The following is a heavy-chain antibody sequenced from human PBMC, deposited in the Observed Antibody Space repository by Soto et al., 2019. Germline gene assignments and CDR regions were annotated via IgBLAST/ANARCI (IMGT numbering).Heavy chain of an antibody. CDR2: IYYSGST. CDR1: GGSISSGDYY. J-gene: IGHJ4*02. D-gene: IGHD3-22*01. CDR3: ARRGYYDSSGYYADFDY. Sequence: PSETLSLTCTVSGGSISSGDYYWSWIRQPPGKGLEWIGYIYYSGSTYYNPSLKSRVTISVGTSKNQFSLKLSSVTAADTAVYYCARRGYYDSSGYYADFDYWGQGTLVNVSS. V-gene: IGHV4-30-4*01.